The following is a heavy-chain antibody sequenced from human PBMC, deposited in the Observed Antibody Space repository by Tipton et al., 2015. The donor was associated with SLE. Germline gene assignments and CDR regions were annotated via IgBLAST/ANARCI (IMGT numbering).Heavy chain of an antibody. V-gene: IGHV4-61*01. Sequence: TLSLTCTVSGGSVSSGSYYWSWIRQPPGKGLEWIGYIYYSGSTNYNPSLKSRVTISVDTSKNQFSLKLSSVTAADTAVYYCARTLGEFWSGYLYYYYGMDVWGQGTTVTVSS. CDR2: IYYSGST. J-gene: IGHJ6*02. CDR1: GGSVSSGSYY. CDR3: ARTLGEFWSGYLYYYYGMDV. D-gene: IGHD3-3*01.